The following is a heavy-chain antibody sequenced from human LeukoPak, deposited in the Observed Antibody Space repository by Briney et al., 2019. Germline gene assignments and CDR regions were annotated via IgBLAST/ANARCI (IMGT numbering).Heavy chain of an antibody. J-gene: IGHJ4*02. V-gene: IGHV1-2*02. D-gene: IGHD3-3*01. CDR2: INPNSGGT. CDR1: GYTFTGYY. Sequence: ASVKVSCKASGYTFTGYYMHWVRQAPGQGLEWMGWINPNSGGTNYAQKFQGRVTMTRDTSISTAYMELSRLRSDDTAVYYCARGGVWYYDFWSGYLDYWGQGTLVTVSS. CDR3: ARGGVWYYDFWSGYLDY.